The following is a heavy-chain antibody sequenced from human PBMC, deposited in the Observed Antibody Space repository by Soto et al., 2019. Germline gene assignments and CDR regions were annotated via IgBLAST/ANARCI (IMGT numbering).Heavy chain of an antibody. CDR2: IWYDGSNK. J-gene: IGHJ4*02. CDR1: GFTFSSYG. D-gene: IGHD3-3*01. Sequence: GGSLRLSCAASGFTFSSYGMHWVRQAPGKGLEWVAVIWYDGSNKYYADSVKGRFTISRDNSKNTLYLQMNSLRAEDTAVYYCASQIQYYDFWSGYFLWGQGTLVTVSS. CDR3: ASQIQYYDFWSGYFL. V-gene: IGHV3-33*01.